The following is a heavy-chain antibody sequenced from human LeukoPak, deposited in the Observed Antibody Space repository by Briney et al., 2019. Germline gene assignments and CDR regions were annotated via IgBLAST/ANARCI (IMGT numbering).Heavy chain of an antibody. CDR2: IYYNGNA. CDR1: GYSISSGYY. CDR3: ARAWGYVEF. V-gene: IGHV4-38-2*02. J-gene: IGHJ4*02. D-gene: IGHD5-12*01. Sequence: SETLSLTCTVSGYSISSGYYWGWIRQPPGKGLEWIGYIYYNGNANYNPSLKSRVTMSVDTSNNQFSLRLTSVTAADTALYYCARAWGYVEFWGQGVLVTVSS.